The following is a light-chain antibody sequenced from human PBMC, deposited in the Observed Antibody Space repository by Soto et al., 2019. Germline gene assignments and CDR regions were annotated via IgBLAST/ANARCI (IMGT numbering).Light chain of an antibody. J-gene: IGLJ2*01. V-gene: IGLV3-1*01. Sequence: SYELTQPPSVSVSPGQTASITCSGDKLGDKYACWYQQKPGHSPVLVIYQDSKRPSGIPERFSGSNSGNTATLTICGTQAMDEADYYCQAWDSSTGVFGGGTKLTVL. CDR3: QAWDSSTGV. CDR1: KLGDKY. CDR2: QDS.